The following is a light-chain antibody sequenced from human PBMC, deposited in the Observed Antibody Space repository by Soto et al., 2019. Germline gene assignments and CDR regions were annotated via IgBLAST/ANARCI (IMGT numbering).Light chain of an antibody. J-gene: IGKJ5*01. CDR1: QSITIK. Sequence: DIVMTHSPATLSVSPGERATLSFRASQSITIKLAWYQQKPGQPPRLLIYDTSTRATGIPARFSGSGSGTEFTLTISSLQSEDFAVYYCQQYNSWPPITFGQGTRLEIK. V-gene: IGKV3-15*01. CDR2: DTS. CDR3: QQYNSWPPIT.